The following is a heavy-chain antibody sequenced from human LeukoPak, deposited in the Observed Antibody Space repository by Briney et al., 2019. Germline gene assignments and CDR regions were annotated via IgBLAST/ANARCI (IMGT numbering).Heavy chain of an antibody. Sequence: KSSETLSLTCAVSAGSISSGGYSWSWIRQPPGKGLEWIGYIYHSGSTYYNPSLKSRVTISVDRSKNQFSLKLSSVTAADTAVYYCARGSYGSGRPTYYFDYWGQGTLVTVSS. CDR2: IYHSGST. CDR3: ARGSYGSGRPTYYFDY. J-gene: IGHJ4*02. CDR1: AGSISSGGYS. D-gene: IGHD3-10*01. V-gene: IGHV4-30-2*01.